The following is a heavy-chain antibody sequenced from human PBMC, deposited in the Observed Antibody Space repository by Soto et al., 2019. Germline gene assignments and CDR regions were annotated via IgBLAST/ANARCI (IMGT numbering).Heavy chain of an antibody. J-gene: IGHJ3*02. V-gene: IGHV3-23*01. D-gene: IGHD1-26*01. CDR3: AKGVGATTGFSAFDI. CDR1: GFTFSSYA. CDR2: ISGSGGST. Sequence: GSLRLSCAASGFTFSSYAMSWVRQAPGKGLEWVSAISGSGGSTYYADSVKGRFAISRDNSKNTLYLQMNSLRAEDTAVYYCAKGVGATTGFSAFDIWGQGTMVTVSS.